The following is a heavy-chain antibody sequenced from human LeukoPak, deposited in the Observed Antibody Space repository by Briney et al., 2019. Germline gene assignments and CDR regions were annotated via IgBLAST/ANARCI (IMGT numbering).Heavy chain of an antibody. CDR3: ARDLRLYGMDV. V-gene: IGHV3-53*01. CDR1: GFTVSSNY. Sequence: GGSLRLSCAASGFTVSSNYMSWVRQAPGKGLEWVSVIYSGGSTYYADSVKDRFTISRDNSKNTLYLQMNSLRAEDTAVYYCARDLRLYGMDVWGQGTTVTVSS. J-gene: IGHJ6*02. CDR2: IYSGGST.